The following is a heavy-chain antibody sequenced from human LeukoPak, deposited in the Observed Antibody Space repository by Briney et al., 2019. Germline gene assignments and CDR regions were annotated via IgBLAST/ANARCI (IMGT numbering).Heavy chain of an antibody. V-gene: IGHV1-69*13. J-gene: IGHJ6*03. D-gene: IGHD6-13*01. CDR3: AREVRIAAALAGAYYYYYMDV. CDR2: IIPIFGTA. Sequence: GASVKVSCKASGGTFSSYAISWVRQAPGQGLEWMGGIIPIFGTANYAQKFQGRVTITADESTSTAYMELSSLRSEDTAVYYCAREVRIAAALAGAYYYYYMDVWGKGTTVTISS. CDR1: GGTFSSYA.